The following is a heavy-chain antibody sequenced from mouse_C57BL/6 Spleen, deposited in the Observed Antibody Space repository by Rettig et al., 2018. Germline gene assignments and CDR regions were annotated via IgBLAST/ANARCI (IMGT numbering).Heavy chain of an antibody. CDR2: IDPSDSYT. Sequence: RPGQGLEWIGEIDPSDSYTNYNQKFKGKATLTVDTSSSTAYMQLSSLTSEDSAVYYCARGADGYDYWGQGTTLTVSS. CDR3: ARGADGYDY. D-gene: IGHD2-3*01. V-gene: IGHV1-50*01. J-gene: IGHJ2*01.